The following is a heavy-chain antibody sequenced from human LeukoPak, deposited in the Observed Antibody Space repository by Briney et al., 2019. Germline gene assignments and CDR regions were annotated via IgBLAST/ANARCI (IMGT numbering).Heavy chain of an antibody. J-gene: IGHJ3*02. V-gene: IGHV5-51*01. CDR2: IYPGDSDT. CDR1: GYSFTSYW. CDR3: ARPLQTFAFDI. D-gene: IGHD4-11*01. Sequence: GESLKISCKGSGYSFTSYWIGWVRQMPGKGLEWMGIIYPGDSDTRYSPSFQGQVTISADKSISTAYLQWTSLKASDTAMYYWARPLQTFAFDIWGQGTMDTVSS.